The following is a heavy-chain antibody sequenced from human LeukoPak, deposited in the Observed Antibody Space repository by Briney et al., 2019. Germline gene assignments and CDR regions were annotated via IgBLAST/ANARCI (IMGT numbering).Heavy chain of an antibody. CDR2: IKQDGSDK. D-gene: IGHD6-13*01. J-gene: IGHJ4*02. CDR3: ARDGAAPGLYFDS. Sequence: GGSLRLSCAASGFIFTTHWMSWVRQAPGKGLEWVANIKQDGSDKYYVDSVKGRFTISRDNAKISLSLHMNNLRAEDTAVYYCARDGAAPGLYFDSWGQGTLVTVSS. V-gene: IGHV3-7*01. CDR1: GFIFTTHW.